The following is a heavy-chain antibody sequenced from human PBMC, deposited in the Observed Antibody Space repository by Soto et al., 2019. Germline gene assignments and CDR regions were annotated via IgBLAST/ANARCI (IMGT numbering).Heavy chain of an antibody. V-gene: IGHV3-30-3*01. CDR2: ISYDGSNK. CDR3: ARGEGTLDY. J-gene: IGHJ4*02. Sequence: SLRLSCAASGFTFSSYAMHWVRQAPGKGLEWVAVISYDGSNKYYADSVKGRFTISRDNSKNTLYLQMNSLRAEDTAVYYCARGEGTLDYWGQGTLVTVSS. CDR1: GFTFSSYA.